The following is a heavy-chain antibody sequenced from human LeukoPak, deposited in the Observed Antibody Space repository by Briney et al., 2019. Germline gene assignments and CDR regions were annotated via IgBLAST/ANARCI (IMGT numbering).Heavy chain of an antibody. V-gene: IGHV1-18*01. CDR3: ARGYSYGSDYYYGMDV. Sequence: ASVKVSCKASGYTFTSCAISWVRQAPGQGLEWMGWISGYNGSTKYAQKVQGRVTMTTDTSTSTAYMELRSLRSDDTAVYYCARGYSYGSDYYYGMDVWGQGTTVTVSS. J-gene: IGHJ6*02. CDR2: ISGYNGST. CDR1: GYTFTSCA. D-gene: IGHD5-18*01.